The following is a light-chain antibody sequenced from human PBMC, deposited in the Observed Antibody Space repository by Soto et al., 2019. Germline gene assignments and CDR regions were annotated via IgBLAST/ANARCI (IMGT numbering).Light chain of an antibody. Sequence: VLTQPPSVSGAPGQRITISCTGSHSNLGAGYDVHWYQQKPGQPPRLLIYGASARATGIPARFYGSGSGTDFTLTISSLQSEDFAVYYCQHYNNWPLTFGQGTKVDIK. CDR2: GAS. V-gene: IGKV3-15*01. CDR1: HSNLGAG. CDR3: QHYNNWPLT. J-gene: IGKJ1*01.